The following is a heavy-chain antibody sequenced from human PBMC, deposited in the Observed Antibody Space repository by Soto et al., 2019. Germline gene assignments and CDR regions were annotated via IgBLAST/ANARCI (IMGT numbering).Heavy chain of an antibody. CDR3: ARGAVLNYGSGSYYNPSFDY. CDR2: INHSGST. Sequence: QVQLQQWGAGLLKPSETLSLTCAVYGGSFSGYYWSWIRQPPGKGLEWIGEINHSGSTNYNPSLKSRVTISLDSSKNQFSLKLSSVTAADTAVYYCARGAVLNYGSGSYYNPSFDYWRQGTLVTVSS. J-gene: IGHJ4*02. CDR1: GGSFSGYY. V-gene: IGHV4-34*01. D-gene: IGHD3-10*01.